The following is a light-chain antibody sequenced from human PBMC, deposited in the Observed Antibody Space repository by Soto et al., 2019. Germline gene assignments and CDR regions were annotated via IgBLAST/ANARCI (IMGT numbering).Light chain of an antibody. J-gene: IGKJ2*01. V-gene: IGKV1-39*01. CDR2: ATS. CDR3: QHSYDTPA. Sequence: EIKMTHSPSSLSASVGDRGTSPFRASQPISSPLNWYQQKPGKVPKLLIYATSRLQSGVPSRFSGSRSGTDFTLTISSLQAEDFATYYCQHSYDTPAFG. CDR1: QPISSP.